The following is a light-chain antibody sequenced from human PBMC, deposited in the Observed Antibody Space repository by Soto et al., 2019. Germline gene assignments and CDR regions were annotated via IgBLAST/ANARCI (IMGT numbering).Light chain of an antibody. CDR1: SSNIGAGYD. CDR3: PSYDSSLSGPVV. V-gene: IGLV1-40*01. J-gene: IGLJ2*01. CDR2: GNS. Sequence: QSVLTQPPSVSGAPGQRVTISCTGRSSNIGAGYDVHWYQQLPGTAPKLLIYGNSNRPSGVPDRFSGSKSGTSASLAITGLQAEDEADYYCPSYDSSLSGPVVFGGGTKLTVL.